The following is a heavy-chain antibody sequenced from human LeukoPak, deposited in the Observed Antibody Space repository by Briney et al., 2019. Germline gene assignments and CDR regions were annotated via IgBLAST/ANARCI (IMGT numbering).Heavy chain of an antibody. Sequence: GESLKISCKGSGYSFTTYYIGWVRQMPGKGLEWMGIIYPGGSDTRYSPSFQGQVTISADKSISTAYLQWSNLKASDTAMYYCVRSRRGEDIVILPAAIDYWGRGTLVTVSS. J-gene: IGHJ4*02. CDR1: GYSFTTYY. CDR2: IYPGGSDT. D-gene: IGHD2-2*01. CDR3: VRSRRGEDIVILPAAIDY. V-gene: IGHV5-51*01.